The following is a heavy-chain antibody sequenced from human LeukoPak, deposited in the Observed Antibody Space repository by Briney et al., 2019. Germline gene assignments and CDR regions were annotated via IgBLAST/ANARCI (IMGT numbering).Heavy chain of an antibody. J-gene: IGHJ4*02. V-gene: IGHV4-34*01. CDR3: ASSYGDSDY. Sequence: SETLSLTCAVYGGSFSGYYWSWIRQPPGKGLEWIGEINHSGSTNYNPSLKSRVTISVDTPKNQFSLKLSSVTAADTAVYYCASSYGDSDYWGQGTLVTVSS. CDR1: GGSFSGYY. CDR2: INHSGST. D-gene: IGHD4-17*01.